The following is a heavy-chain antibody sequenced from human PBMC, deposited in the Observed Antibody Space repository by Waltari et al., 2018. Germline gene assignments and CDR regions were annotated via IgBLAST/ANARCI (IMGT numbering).Heavy chain of an antibody. Sequence: VLLLLPAAAAKTPAPTVKISCTVSAFTITTHHIHWVQQAPGKGLHWMGLVDPEDGEAIYSENFQGRVTMTADTSTDTVYMQLSSLTSDDTAIYYCATGLEDSDSASRPFDVWGQGTMVTVS. D-gene: IGHD1-26*01. J-gene: IGHJ3*01. CDR2: VDPEDGEA. CDR3: ATGLEDSDSASRPFDV. V-gene: IGHV1-69-2*01. CDR1: AFTITTHH.